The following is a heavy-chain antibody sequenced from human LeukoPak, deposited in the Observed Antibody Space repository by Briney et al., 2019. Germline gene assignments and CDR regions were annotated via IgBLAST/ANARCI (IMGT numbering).Heavy chain of an antibody. V-gene: IGHV3-15*01. CDR2: IKTKTDDGAT. CDR3: TTYVGATAY. J-gene: IGHJ4*02. Sequence: GGSLRLSCAASAFTFSNYWMSWVRQAPGKGLEWVGRIKTKTDDGATDYSAPVKARFTISRDDSKTTLYLQMNGLKTEDTAIYYCTTYVGATAYWGQGTLVTVSS. CDR1: AFTFSNYW. D-gene: IGHD1-26*01.